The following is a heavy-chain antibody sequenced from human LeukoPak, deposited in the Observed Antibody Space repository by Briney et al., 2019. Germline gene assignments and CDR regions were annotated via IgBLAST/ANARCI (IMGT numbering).Heavy chain of an antibody. D-gene: IGHD1-26*01. CDR1: GGSISSSSYY. V-gene: IGHV4-39*01. CDR3: ARHVGSGSYFDY. Sequence: PSETLSLTCPVSGGSISSSSYYWGWIHQPPGKGLEWIGSTYYSRSTYYNPSLKSRVTISVDTSKNQFSLNLSSVTAADTAVYYCARHVGSGSYFDYWGQGTLVTVSS. J-gene: IGHJ4*02. CDR2: TYYSRST.